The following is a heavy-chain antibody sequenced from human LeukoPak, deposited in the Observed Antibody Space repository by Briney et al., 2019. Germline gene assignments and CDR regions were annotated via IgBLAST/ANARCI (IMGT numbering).Heavy chain of an antibody. CDR3: ARDEGGTYHAPFDY. D-gene: IGHD1-26*01. CDR1: GYTFTSYY. Sequence: GASVNVSCKASGYTFTSYYIHWVRQAPGQGLEWMGVINPSSGSTSYAQEFQGRVTMTRDTSTSTVYMELTSLRSEDTAVHYCARDEGGTYHAPFDYWGQGTLVTVSS. CDR2: INPSSGST. V-gene: IGHV1-46*01. J-gene: IGHJ4*02.